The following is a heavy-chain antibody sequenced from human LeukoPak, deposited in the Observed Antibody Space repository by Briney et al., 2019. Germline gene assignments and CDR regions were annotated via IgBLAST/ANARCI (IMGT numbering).Heavy chain of an antibody. Sequence: SETLSLTCTDSGGSISSGGYYWSWIRQHPGKGLEWIGYIYYSGSTYFNPSLKSRVTISVDTSKNQFSLKLSSVTAADTAVYYCARGNSYYYDSSGWIDAFDIWGQGTMVTVSS. D-gene: IGHD3-22*01. CDR2: IYYSGST. J-gene: IGHJ3*02. CDR1: GGSISSGGYY. CDR3: ARGNSYYYDSSGWIDAFDI. V-gene: IGHV4-31*03.